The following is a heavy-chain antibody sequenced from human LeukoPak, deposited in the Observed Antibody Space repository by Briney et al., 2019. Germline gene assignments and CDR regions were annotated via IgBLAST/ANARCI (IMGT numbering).Heavy chain of an antibody. V-gene: IGHV4-39*07. CDR3: ARGPMSYFYGGKETNY. J-gene: IGHJ4*02. CDR2: IHYSGSS. CDR1: GGSISSSNFY. Sequence: PSETLSLTCSVSGGSISSSNFYWGWIRQSPGKGLEWIGSIHYSGSSYYNPSLKSRVTISVDTSKNQFSLKLSSVTAADTAVYYCARGPMSYFYGGKETNYWGQGTLVTVSS. D-gene: IGHD4-23*01.